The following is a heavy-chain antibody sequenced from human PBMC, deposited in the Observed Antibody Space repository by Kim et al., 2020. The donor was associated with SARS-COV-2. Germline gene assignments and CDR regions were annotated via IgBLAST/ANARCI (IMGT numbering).Heavy chain of an antibody. D-gene: IGHD6-19*01. CDR1: GGSFSGYY. J-gene: IGHJ4*02. V-gene: IGHV4-34*01. Sequence: SETLSLTCAVYGGSFSGYYWSWIRQPPGKGLEWIGEINHSGSTNYNPSLKSRVTISVDTSKNQFSLKLSSVTAADTAVYYCASRPLSIAVAGHPAGNSFDYWGQGTLVTVSS. CDR3: ASRPLSIAVAGHPAGNSFDY. CDR2: INHSGST.